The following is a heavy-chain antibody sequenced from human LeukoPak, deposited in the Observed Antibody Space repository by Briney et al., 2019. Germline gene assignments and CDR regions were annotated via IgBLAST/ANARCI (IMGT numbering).Heavy chain of an antibody. CDR1: GYTFTSYG. J-gene: IGHJ4*02. CDR3: ARSAPSGRNFDY. CDR2: ISAYNGNT. D-gene: IGHD6-6*01. Sequence: ASVKVSCKASGYTFTSYGISWVRQAPGQGLEWMGWISAYNGNTNNAQKLQGRVTMTRDTSISTAYMELSSLRSEDTAVYYCARSAPSGRNFDYWGQGTLVTVSS. V-gene: IGHV1-18*01.